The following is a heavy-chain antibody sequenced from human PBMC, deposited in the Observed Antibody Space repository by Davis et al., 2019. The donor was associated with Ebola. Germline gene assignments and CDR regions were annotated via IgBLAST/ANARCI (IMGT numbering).Heavy chain of an antibody. CDR3: ARGTGGSGSYPGYYGMDV. J-gene: IGHJ6*02. CDR2: ISYDGSNK. D-gene: IGHD3-10*01. V-gene: IGHV3-30-3*01. Sequence: GGSLRLSCAASGFTFSSYAMHWVRQAPGKGLEWVAVISYDGSNKYYADSVKGRFTISRDNSKNTPYLQMNSLRAEDTAVYYCARGTGGSGSYPGYYGMDVWGQGTTVTVSS. CDR1: GFTFSSYA.